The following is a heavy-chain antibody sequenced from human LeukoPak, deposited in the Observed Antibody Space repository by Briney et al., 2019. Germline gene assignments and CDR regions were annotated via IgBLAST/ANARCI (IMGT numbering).Heavy chain of an antibody. D-gene: IGHD2-21*02. J-gene: IGHJ4*02. V-gene: IGHV3-48*03. CDR3: ARDRPLYCGGDCYTDY. CDR1: GFTFTSFE. Sequence: HGGSLRLSCVASGFTFTSFEMNWVRQAPGKGLEWLAYISGRSSITHYADSVEGRFTISRDNAKNSLYLQMNSLRAEDTAVYYCARDRPLYCGGDCYTDYWGQGTLVTVSS. CDR2: ISGRSSIT.